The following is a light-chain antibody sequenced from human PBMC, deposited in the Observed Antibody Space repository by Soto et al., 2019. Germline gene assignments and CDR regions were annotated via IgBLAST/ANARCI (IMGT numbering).Light chain of an antibody. CDR2: KAS. CDR3: QQYNSVSLLT. CDR1: QSVSNW. Sequence: DIQMTQPPSTLSASVGDRVTITCLASQSVSNWLAWYQQKPGKAPKLLIYKASTLESGVPSRFSGSASGTEFTLTISSLQPDDFATYYCQQYNSVSLLTFGGGTKVDIK. J-gene: IGKJ4*01. V-gene: IGKV1-5*03.